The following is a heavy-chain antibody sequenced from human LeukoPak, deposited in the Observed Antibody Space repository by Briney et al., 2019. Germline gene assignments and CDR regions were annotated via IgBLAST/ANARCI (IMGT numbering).Heavy chain of an antibody. CDR3: AKDYGLWGFFDY. CDR1: GFTFSSYG. D-gene: IGHD4/OR15-4a*01. CDR2: ISYDGSNK. V-gene: IGHV3-30*18. J-gene: IGHJ4*02. Sequence: GGSLRLSCAASGFTFSSYGMHWVRQAPGKGLEWVAVISYDGSNKYYADSVKGRFTISRDNSKNTLCLQMNSLRAEDTAVYYCAKDYGLWGFFDYWGQGTLVTVSS.